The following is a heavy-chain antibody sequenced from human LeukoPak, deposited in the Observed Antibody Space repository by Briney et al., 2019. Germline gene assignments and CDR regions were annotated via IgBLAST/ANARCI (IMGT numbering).Heavy chain of an antibody. Sequence: GGSLRLSCAASGFTFSNYWMHWVRQAPGKGLVWVSRINSNGSSTNYADSVKGRFTISRDNAKNTLYLQMSSLRAEDTAVYYCAKGGATICDNWGQGTLVTVSS. CDR1: GFTFSNYW. CDR2: INSNGSST. V-gene: IGHV3-74*01. D-gene: IGHD5-12*01. J-gene: IGHJ4*02. CDR3: AKGGATICDN.